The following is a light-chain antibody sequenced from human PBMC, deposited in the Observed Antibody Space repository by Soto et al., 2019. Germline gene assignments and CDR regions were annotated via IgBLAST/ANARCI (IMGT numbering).Light chain of an antibody. Sequence: LSAFVGDRVILTCRASQNVNIWLAWYQQRPRKAPKLLIYKTSSLESGVPSRFSGSGSGTEFTLTISSLETDDFGTYFCLQYNSLPYTFGQGTRLEIK. J-gene: IGKJ5*01. CDR2: KTS. CDR1: QNVNIW. CDR3: LQYNSLPYT. V-gene: IGKV1-5*03.